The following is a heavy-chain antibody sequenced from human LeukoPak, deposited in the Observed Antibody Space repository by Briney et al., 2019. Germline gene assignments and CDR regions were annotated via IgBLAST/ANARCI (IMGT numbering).Heavy chain of an antibody. CDR1: GYTFTSYG. CDR3: ARVPSDYGDYVGVDY. D-gene: IGHD4-17*01. CDR2: NSAYNGNT. Sequence: ASVKVSCKASGYTFTSYGISWVRQAPGQGLEWMGWNSAYNGNTNYAQKLQGRVTMTTDTSTSTAYMELRSLRSDDTAVYYCARVPSDYGDYVGVDYWGQGTLVTVSS. V-gene: IGHV1-18*01. J-gene: IGHJ4*02.